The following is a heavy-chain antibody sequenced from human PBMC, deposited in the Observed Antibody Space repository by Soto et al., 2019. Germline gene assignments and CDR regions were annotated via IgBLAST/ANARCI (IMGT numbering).Heavy chain of an antibody. CDR2: ISAYNGNT. CDR3: ARTVVATIRWFDP. V-gene: IGHV1-18*01. Sequence: QVQLVQSGGEVKKPGASVKVSCKASGYTFTNYGISWVRQAPGQGLEWMGWISAYNGNTNYPQKFQGRVTMTTDTSTTTAYLELRSLRFDDTAVYYCARTVVATIRWFDPWGQGTLVTVSS. CDR1: GYTFTNYG. J-gene: IGHJ5*02. D-gene: IGHD2-15*01.